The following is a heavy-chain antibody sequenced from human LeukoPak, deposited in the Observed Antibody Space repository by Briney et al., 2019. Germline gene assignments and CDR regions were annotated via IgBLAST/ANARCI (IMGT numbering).Heavy chain of an antibody. J-gene: IGHJ4*02. CDR2: ISGSGGST. CDR3: ASGDADHDY. D-gene: IGHD5-24*01. Sequence: GGSLRLSCAASGFTFSTYGMTWVRQAPGKGLEWVSAISGSGGSTYYADSVKGRFTISRDNSKNTLYLQMNSLRAEDTAVYYCASGDADHDYWGQGTLVTVSS. CDR1: GFTFSTYG. V-gene: IGHV3-23*01.